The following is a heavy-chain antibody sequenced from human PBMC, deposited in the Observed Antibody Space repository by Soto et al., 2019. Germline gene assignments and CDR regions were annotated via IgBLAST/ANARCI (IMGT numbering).Heavy chain of an antibody. J-gene: IGHJ4*02. Sequence: SETQSVLNTVSGDSVNNINVHRIRNHKPPGRRLEFIGNVYYSGITYYNPAFESRVTISVDTSKNQFSLRLTSVTAADTAVYYCERDFGYWVREFEFWGRGTLVIVSS. V-gene: IGHV4-39*02. CDR1: GDSVNNINVH. CDR2: VYYSGIT. CDR3: ERDFGYWVREFEF. D-gene: IGHD2-2*03.